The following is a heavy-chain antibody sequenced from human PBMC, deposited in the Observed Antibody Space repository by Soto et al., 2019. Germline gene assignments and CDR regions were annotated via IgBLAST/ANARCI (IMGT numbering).Heavy chain of an antibody. J-gene: IGHJ5*02. V-gene: IGHV1-18*01. D-gene: IGHD2-15*01. CDR1: GYTFTSYG. CDR2: ISAYNGNT. Sequence: ASVKVSCKASGYTFTSYGISWVRQAPGQGLEWMGWISAYNGNTNYAQKLQGRVTMTTDTSTSTAYMELRSLRSDDTAVYYCARVHPGYCSGGSCYSVWFDPWGQGTLVTVSS. CDR3: ARVHPGYCSGGSCYSVWFDP.